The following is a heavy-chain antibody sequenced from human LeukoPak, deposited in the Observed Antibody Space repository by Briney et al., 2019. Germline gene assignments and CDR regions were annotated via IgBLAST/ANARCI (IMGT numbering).Heavy chain of an antibody. Sequence: GGSLKISCKGSGYRFTTYWIGWVRQMPGKGLGWMGIIYPGDSDTRYSPSFQGQVTISADKSLSTAYLQWSSLKASDTAMYYCARHLSMDTVPYCSGGSCYSGSTGENWFDPWGQGTLVTVSS. CDR3: ARHLSMDTVPYCSGGSCYSGSTGENWFDP. V-gene: IGHV5-51*01. CDR1: GYRFTTYW. CDR2: IYPGDSDT. D-gene: IGHD2-15*01. J-gene: IGHJ5*02.